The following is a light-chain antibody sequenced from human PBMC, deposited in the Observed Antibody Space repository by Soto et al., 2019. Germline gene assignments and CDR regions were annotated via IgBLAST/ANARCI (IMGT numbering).Light chain of an antibody. CDR1: SSDIGGYNY. J-gene: IGLJ1*01. V-gene: IGLV2-11*01. CDR2: DVS. CDR3: SSFAGGPYV. Sequence: QSVLTQPASVSGSPGQSSTISCTGTSSDIGGYNYVSWYQQQPGKAPKLVIYDVSKRPSGVPDRFSGSKSGNTASLTISGLQAEDEADYYCSSFAGGPYVFGTGTKVTVL.